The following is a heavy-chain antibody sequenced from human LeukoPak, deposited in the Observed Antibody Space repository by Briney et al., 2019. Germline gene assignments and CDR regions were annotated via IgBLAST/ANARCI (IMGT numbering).Heavy chain of an antibody. V-gene: IGHV3-23*01. CDR2: ISGSGGST. CDR3: AKDLGYCSSTSCYLHS. D-gene: IGHD2-2*01. J-gene: IGHJ4*02. Sequence: GGSLRLSCAASGFTFSSYAMSWVRQAPGKGLEWVSAISGSGGSTYYADSVKGRFTISRDNSKNTLYVQMNSLRAEDTAVYYCAKDLGYCSSTSCYLHSWGQGTLVTVSS. CDR1: GFTFSSYA.